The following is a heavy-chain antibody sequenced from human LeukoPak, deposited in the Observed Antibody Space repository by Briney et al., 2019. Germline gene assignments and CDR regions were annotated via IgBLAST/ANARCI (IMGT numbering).Heavy chain of an antibody. J-gene: IGHJ4*02. CDR3: ARDPPYCSGGSCYPKNNSDY. CDR1: GYTFTSYY. Sequence: GGSLRLSCAASGYTFTSYYMHWVRQPPGQGLEGMGIINPRDGSTNYAQKFQGRITMTRDTSTSTVYMELSSLRSEDTAVYYCARDPPYCSGGSCYPKNNSDYWGQGTLVTVSS. CDR2: INPRDGST. V-gene: IGHV1-46*01. D-gene: IGHD2-15*01.